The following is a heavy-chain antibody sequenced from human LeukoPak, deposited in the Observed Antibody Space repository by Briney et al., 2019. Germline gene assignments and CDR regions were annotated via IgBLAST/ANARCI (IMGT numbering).Heavy chain of an antibody. J-gene: IGHJ4*02. CDR2: ISSSGSTI. Sequence: GGSLRLSCAASGFTFSSYEMNRVRQAPGKGLEWVSYISSSGSTIYYADSVKGRFTISRDNAKNSLYLQTNSLRAEDTAVYYCASQRYYYGSGSYYFDYWGQGTLVTVSS. V-gene: IGHV3-48*03. CDR1: GFTFSSYE. CDR3: ASQRYYYGSGSYYFDY. D-gene: IGHD3-10*01.